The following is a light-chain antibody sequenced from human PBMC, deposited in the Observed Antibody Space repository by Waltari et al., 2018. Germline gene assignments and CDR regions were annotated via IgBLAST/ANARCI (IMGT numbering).Light chain of an antibody. V-gene: IGLV2-23*02. Sequence: QSALTQPPSVSGSPGQSITISCTGTSSDVGNYNFVSWYQHLPGKAPQLIIYEVSKRPSGVSNRCSGCKSGNTASLTITGLQAEHEADYYCCSYAGGSSLPYVCGSGTKVTVL. J-gene: IGLJ1*01. CDR3: CSYAGGSSLPYV. CDR1: SSDVGNYNF. CDR2: EVS.